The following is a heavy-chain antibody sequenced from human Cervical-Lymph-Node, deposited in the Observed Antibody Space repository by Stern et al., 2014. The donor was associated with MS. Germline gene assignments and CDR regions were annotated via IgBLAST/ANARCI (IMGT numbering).Heavy chain of an antibody. Sequence: QEQLQESGPGLVKPSGTLSLTCTVSGASIDGSDWWSWVRQVPGKGLEGIGGIYHTGSNNYNPSLKSRVNISVDKSKNQFSLNLTSVTAADSAVYYCARAGLYDYWGQGALVTVSS. CDR2: IYHTGSN. V-gene: IGHV4-4*02. D-gene: IGHD2/OR15-2a*01. J-gene: IGHJ4*02. CDR3: ARAGLYDY. CDR1: GASIDGSDW.